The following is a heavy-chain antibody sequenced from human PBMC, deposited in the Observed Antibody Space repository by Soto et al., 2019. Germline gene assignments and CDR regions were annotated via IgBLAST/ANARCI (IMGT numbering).Heavy chain of an antibody. V-gene: IGHV3-21*01. Sequence: GGSLRLSCAASGFTFSSYSMNWVRQAPGKGLEWVSSISSSSSYIYYADSVKGRFTISRDNAKNSLYLQMNSLRAEDTAVYYCASLTPYEDWELLHDYWGQGTLVTVSS. CDR3: ASLTPYEDWELLHDY. CDR1: GFTFSSYS. D-gene: IGHD1-26*01. CDR2: ISSSSSYI. J-gene: IGHJ4*02.